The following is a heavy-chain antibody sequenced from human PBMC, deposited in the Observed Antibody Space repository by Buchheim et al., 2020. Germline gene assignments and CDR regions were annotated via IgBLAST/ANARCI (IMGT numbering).Heavy chain of an antibody. Sequence: EVQLVASGGGLVQPGGSLRLSCAASGFTFSNYWMHWVRQTPGKGLVWVSHINSDGGTTNYADSVKGRVTISRDNAKSTLYLQMSSLRAEGTAVYYCARGRGVGLELRAVDYWGQGTL. CDR1: GFTFSNYW. V-gene: IGHV3-74*01. D-gene: IGHD1-7*01. J-gene: IGHJ4*02. CDR2: INSDGGTT. CDR3: ARGRGVGLELRAVDY.